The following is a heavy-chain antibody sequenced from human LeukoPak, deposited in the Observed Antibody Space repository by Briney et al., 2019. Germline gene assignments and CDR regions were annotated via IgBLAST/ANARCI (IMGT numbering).Heavy chain of an antibody. Sequence: SETLSLTCTVSGGSISSGSYYWSWVRQPGGRGLEWIVRIYTSGSTNYTPSLKIRVTISVDTSKNQFSLKLSSVTAADTAVYYCARDQGYGDYDLDYWGQGTLVTVSS. CDR3: ARDQGYGDYDLDY. D-gene: IGHD4-17*01. CDR2: IYTSGST. V-gene: IGHV4-61*02. J-gene: IGHJ4*02. CDR1: GGSISSGSYY.